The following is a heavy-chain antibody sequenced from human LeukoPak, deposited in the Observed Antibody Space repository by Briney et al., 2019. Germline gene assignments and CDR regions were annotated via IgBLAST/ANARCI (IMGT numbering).Heavy chain of an antibody. V-gene: IGHV3-11*01. CDR1: GFSFSDYY. Sequence: GGSLRLSCEVSGFSFSDYYMTWIRQAPGKGLEWIAYTSSSSHMIYYADSVKGRFTISRDNAKNSLYLQINRLRAEDTAVYYCGRDGSGSPDYWGQGTLVTVSS. CDR3: GRDGSGSPDY. D-gene: IGHD1-26*01. CDR2: TSSSSHMI. J-gene: IGHJ4*02.